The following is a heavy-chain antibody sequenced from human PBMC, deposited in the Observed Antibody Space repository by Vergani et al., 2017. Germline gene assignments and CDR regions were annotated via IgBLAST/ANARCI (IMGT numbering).Heavy chain of an antibody. D-gene: IGHD5-18*01. V-gene: IGHV3-48*04. CDR3: AREGDVDTAMVLPGGYGMDV. CDR2: ISSCSSTI. J-gene: IGHJ6*02. Sequence: EVQLVESGGGLVQPGGSLRLSCAASGFTFSSYSMNWVRQAPGKGLEWVSYISSCSSTIYYADSVKGRFTISRDNAKNSLYLQMNSLRAEDTAVYYCAREGDVDTAMVLPGGYGMDVWGQGP. CDR1: GFTFSSYS.